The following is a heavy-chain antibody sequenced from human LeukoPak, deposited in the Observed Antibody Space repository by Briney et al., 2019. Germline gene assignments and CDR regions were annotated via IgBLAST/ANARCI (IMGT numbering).Heavy chain of an antibody. CDR3: TTGDRGWQDY. V-gene: IGHV3-15*01. CDR1: GLSFSNAW. Sequence: GRSLRLSGASSGLSFSNAWMSWVRPAPRKGVEWVAHIKRNTDTGTTNYGASVEGRFTVSRDDSKNTLYLQMNSLKIEDTAVYYCTTGDRGWQDYWGQGTLVTVSS. J-gene: IGHJ4*02. D-gene: IGHD6-19*01. CDR2: IKRNTDTGTT.